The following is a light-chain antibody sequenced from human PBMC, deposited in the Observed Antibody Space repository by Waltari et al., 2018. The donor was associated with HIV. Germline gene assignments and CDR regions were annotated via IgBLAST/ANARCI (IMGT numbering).Light chain of an antibody. CDR3: QSYDNGNWV. CDR2: VDY. Sequence: NFMLTQPPSVSESPGKTVTISCARSSGGIANSYAQWYQQRPGSSPTTVIYVDYQRPSGVPDRFSGSIDSSSNSASLTISGLKTDDEADYYCQSYDNGNWVLGGGTKVTVL. J-gene: IGLJ3*02. V-gene: IGLV6-57*01. CDR1: SGGIANSY.